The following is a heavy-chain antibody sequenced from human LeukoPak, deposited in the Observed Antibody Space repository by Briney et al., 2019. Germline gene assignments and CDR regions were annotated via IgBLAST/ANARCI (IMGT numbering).Heavy chain of an antibody. CDR1: GFTFSDYA. D-gene: IGHD5-12*01. J-gene: IGHJ5*02. Sequence: PGGSPRLSCVTSGFTFSDYAMHWVRQTPGKGLEWVAFICYDGSNKYYADSVKGLFTISRDNSKNTLHVKMNSVRAEDKDVYYCARDRLRYHNWFDPWGQGTLVTVSS. CDR2: ICYDGSNK. CDR3: ARDRLRYHNWFDP. V-gene: IGHV3-33*08.